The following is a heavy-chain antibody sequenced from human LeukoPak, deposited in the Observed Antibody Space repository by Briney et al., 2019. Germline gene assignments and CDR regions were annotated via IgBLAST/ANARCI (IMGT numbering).Heavy chain of an antibody. CDR3: ARDGSGSLPFDY. Sequence: GGSLTLSCAASGFTFSSYSMNWVRQPPGKGLEWLSYINSGSGTIYYADSVKGRFTISRDNAKNSLYLQMNSLRAEDTAVYYCARDGSGSLPFDYWGQGTLVTVSS. V-gene: IGHV3-48*01. CDR1: GFTFSSYS. D-gene: IGHD1-26*01. CDR2: INSGSGTI. J-gene: IGHJ4*02.